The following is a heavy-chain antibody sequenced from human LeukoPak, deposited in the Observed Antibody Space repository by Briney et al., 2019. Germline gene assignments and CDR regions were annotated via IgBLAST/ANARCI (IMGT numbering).Heavy chain of an antibody. CDR3: ARGYCGYPDSHVARHFEY. CDR1: GFTFSTSG. CDR2: ITSHGVT. Sequence: GGSLRLSCAASGFTFSTSGVGWVRQAPGKGLEWLSYITSHGVTHYLDSVEGRFTISRDNAKSLLYLQMNSLSEEDTGVNNCARGYCGYPDSHVARHFEYWGQGTLVTVSS. J-gene: IGHJ4*02. D-gene: IGHD3-22*01. V-gene: IGHV3-48*03.